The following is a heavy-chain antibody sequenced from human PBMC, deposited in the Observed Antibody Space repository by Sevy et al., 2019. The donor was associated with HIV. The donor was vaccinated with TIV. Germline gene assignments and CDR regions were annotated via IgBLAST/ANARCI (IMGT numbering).Heavy chain of an antibody. J-gene: IGHJ4*02. CDR1: GGSISSYY. V-gene: IGHV4-4*07. Sequence: SETLSLTCTVSGGSISSYYWSWIRQPAGKGLEWIGRIYTSGSTNYNPSLKGRVTMSVDTSKNQFSLKLSSVTAADTAVYYCARDRPALRSNYFDYWGQGTLVTVSS. D-gene: IGHD4-17*01. CDR2: IYTSGST. CDR3: ARDRPALRSNYFDY.